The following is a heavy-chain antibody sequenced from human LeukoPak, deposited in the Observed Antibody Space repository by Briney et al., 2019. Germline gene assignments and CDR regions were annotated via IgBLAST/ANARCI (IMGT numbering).Heavy chain of an antibody. V-gene: IGHV3-30-3*01. CDR2: ISYDGSNK. CDR3: ARALMVRGVIGYYYYGMDV. CDR1: GFTFNNYA. Sequence: GGSLRLSCAASGFTFNNYAIHWVRQAPGKGLEWVAVISYDGSNKYYADSVKGRFTISRDNSKNTLYLQMNSLRAEDTAVYYCARALMVRGVIGYYYYGMDVWGQGTTVTVSS. J-gene: IGHJ6*02. D-gene: IGHD3-10*01.